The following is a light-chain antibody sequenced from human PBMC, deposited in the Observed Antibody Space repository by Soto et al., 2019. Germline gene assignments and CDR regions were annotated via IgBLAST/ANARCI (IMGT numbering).Light chain of an antibody. CDR1: QSVSSN. V-gene: IGKV3-15*01. CDR3: QQYDNWPSWT. Sequence: EIVLTQSPGTLSLSPGERATLSCRASQSVSSNLAWYQQKPGQAPRLLIYGASTRATGFPARFSGRGSGTEFTLTISSLQSEDFAIYYCQQYDNWPSWTFGQGTKVDIK. CDR2: GAS. J-gene: IGKJ1*01.